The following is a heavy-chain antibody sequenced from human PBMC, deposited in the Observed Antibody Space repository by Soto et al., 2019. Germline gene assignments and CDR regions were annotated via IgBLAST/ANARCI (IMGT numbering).Heavy chain of an antibody. D-gene: IGHD2-15*01. CDR3: AKDLRYCSGGSCYYFDY. V-gene: IGHV3-23*01. Sequence: PGGSLRLSCAASGFTFSSYAMSWVRQAPRKGLEWVSAISGSGGSTYYADSVKGRFTISRDNSKNTLYLQMNSLRAEDTAVYYCAKDLRYCSGGSCYYFDYWGQGTLVTVSS. CDR1: GFTFSSYA. J-gene: IGHJ4*02. CDR2: ISGSGGST.